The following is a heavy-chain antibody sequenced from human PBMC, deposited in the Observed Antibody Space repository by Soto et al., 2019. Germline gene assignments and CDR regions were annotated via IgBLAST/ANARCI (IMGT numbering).Heavy chain of an antibody. V-gene: IGHV4-4*02. CDR2: IYHSGST. CDR1: GGSISSSNW. D-gene: IGHD3-22*01. J-gene: IGHJ5*02. CDR3: ARLHQSYYYDSSGYP. Sequence: SETLSLTCAVSGGSISSSNWWSWVRQPPGKGLEWIGEIYHSGSTNYNPSLKSRVTISVDKSKNRFSLRLSSVTAADTAVYYCARLHQSYYYDSSGYPWGQGTLVTV.